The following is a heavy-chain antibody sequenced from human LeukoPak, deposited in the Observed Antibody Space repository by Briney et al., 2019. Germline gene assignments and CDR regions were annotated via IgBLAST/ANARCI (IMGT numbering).Heavy chain of an antibody. J-gene: IGHJ6*03. V-gene: IGHV3-23*01. Sequence: GGSLRLSCAASGFTFSSYGMSWVPQAPGKGLEWGSAISGSGGSTYYADSVKGRFTISRDNSKNTLYLQMNSLRAEDTAVYYCAKVGYDSGSYYTRAAGYYYYMDVWGKGTTVTISS. CDR3: AKVGYDSGSYYTRAAGYYYYMDV. CDR2: ISGSGGST. CDR1: GFTFSSYG. D-gene: IGHD3-10*01.